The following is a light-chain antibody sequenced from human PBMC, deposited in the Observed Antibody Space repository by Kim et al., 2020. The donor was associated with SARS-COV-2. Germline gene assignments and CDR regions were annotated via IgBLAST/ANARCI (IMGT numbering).Light chain of an antibody. Sequence: QSVTISCTGTSSDVGGYNYVSWYQQHPGKAPKLMIYEVSKRPSGVPDRFSGSKSGNTASLTVSGLQAEDEADYYCSTYAGSSNVVFGGGTKLTVL. CDR1: SSDVGGYNY. V-gene: IGLV2-8*01. CDR2: EVS. CDR3: STYAGSSNVV. J-gene: IGLJ2*01.